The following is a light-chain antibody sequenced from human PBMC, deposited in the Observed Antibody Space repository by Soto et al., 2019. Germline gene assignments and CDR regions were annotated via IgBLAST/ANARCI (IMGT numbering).Light chain of an antibody. CDR3: AAWDDSLNGL. CDR2: SNN. J-gene: IGLJ2*01. CDR1: SSNIGSNT. V-gene: IGLV1-44*01. Sequence: QPVLTQPPSASGTPGQRVTISWSGSSSNIGSNTVNWYQQLPGTAPKLLIYSNNQRPSGVPDRFSGSKSGTSASLAISGLQSDDEADYYCAAWDDSLNGLFGGGTKLTVL.